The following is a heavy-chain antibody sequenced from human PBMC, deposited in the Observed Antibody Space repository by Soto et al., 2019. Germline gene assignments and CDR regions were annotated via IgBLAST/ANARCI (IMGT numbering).Heavy chain of an antibody. CDR3: ARGKGWLQCYYYYSGMDV. V-gene: IGHV1-8*01. J-gene: IGHJ6*02. Sequence: QVQLVQSGAEVKKPGASVKVSCKASGYTFTSYDINWVRQATGRGREWMGWMNPNSGHTGYAQKFQGRVTMTRNTSIGTDYMELSSLRSEDTAVYYCARGKGWLQCYYYYSGMDVWGQGTTVTVSS. D-gene: IGHD5-12*01. CDR2: MNPNSGHT. CDR1: GYTFTSYD.